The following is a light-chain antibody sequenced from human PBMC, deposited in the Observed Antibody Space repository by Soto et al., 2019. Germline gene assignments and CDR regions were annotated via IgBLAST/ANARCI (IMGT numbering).Light chain of an antibody. Sequence: ETVMTQSPATLSVSPGERATLSCRASQRVSTNLAWYQQKPGQSPRLLIYRASTSATDIPARFSGSGSGTEFTPTISSLQSEHFAVYYCHQYNNWPPSFGGGTKVEIK. CDR2: RAS. J-gene: IGKJ4*01. CDR1: QRVSTN. CDR3: HQYNNWPPS. V-gene: IGKV3-15*01.